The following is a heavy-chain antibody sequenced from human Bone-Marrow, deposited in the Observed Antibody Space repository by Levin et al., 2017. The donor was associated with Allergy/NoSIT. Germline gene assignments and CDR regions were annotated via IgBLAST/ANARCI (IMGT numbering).Heavy chain of an antibody. J-gene: IGHJ5*02. CDR1: GGSLNTYN. D-gene: IGHD3-9*01. CDR2: IIPVLDIK. Sequence: SVKVSCQPSGGSLNTYNINWVRQAPGQGLEWMGKIIPVLDIKNYAQQFQGRLTVTADKSTNTVYMEFNSLRSEDTAVYYCARTTNYDTLTGYSWGQGTLVTVS. CDR3: ARTTNYDTLTGYS. V-gene: IGHV1-69*02.